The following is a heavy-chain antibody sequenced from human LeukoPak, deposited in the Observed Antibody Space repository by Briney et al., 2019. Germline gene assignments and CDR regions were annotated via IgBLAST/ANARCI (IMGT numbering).Heavy chain of an antibody. J-gene: IGHJ4*02. D-gene: IGHD3-10*01. CDR1: GYTFTSYA. Sequence: PEASVKVSCKASGYTFTSYAMHWVRQAPGQRLEWMGWINAGNGDAKYSQNFQGRVTITRDTSANTAYMELSSLRSEDTAAYYCARDRSTGRYYGSGSYDYWGQGTLVTVSS. CDR3: ARDRSTGRYYGSGSYDY. V-gene: IGHV1-3*01. CDR2: INAGNGDA.